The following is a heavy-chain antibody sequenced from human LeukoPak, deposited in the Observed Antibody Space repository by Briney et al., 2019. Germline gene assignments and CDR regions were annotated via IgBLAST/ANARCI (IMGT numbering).Heavy chain of an antibody. CDR3: ARGHQLLPYFDY. CDR1: GGSISSYY. CDR2: IYYSGST. V-gene: IGHV4-59*01. D-gene: IGHD2-2*01. J-gene: IGHJ4*02. Sequence: SETLSLTCTVSGGSISSYYWSWIRQPPGKGLEWIGNIYYSGSTNYNPSLKSRVTISVDTSKNQFSLKLSSVTAADTAVYYCARGHQLLPYFDYWGQGTLVTVSS.